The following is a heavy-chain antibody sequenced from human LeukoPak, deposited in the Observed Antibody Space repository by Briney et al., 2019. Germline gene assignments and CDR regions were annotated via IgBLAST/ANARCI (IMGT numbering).Heavy chain of an antibody. CDR3: TTPPD. CDR1: GITISNAW. Sequence: GGSLRLSCEASGITISNAWMSWVRQAPGEGLEWVGRIKSKTDGGTTDHAAPVKGRFTISRDDSKNTLYLQMNSLIIEDTAVYYCTTPPDWGQGTLVTVSS. CDR2: IKSKTDGGTT. J-gene: IGHJ4*02. V-gene: IGHV3-15*01.